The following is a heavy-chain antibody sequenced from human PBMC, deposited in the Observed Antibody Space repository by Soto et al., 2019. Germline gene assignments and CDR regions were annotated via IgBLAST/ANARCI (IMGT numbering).Heavy chain of an antibody. Sequence: LSLTCTVSGGPIRSSSHYWGWIRQSPGTGLEWIGSIDESGDSYYNPSLKSRVTIFVDTSKNQFSLKLISVTGADSAIYYCAREGGYVDYWGQGTLVTVSS. CDR2: IDESGDS. J-gene: IGHJ4*02. CDR1: GGPIRSSSHY. CDR3: AREGGYVDY. V-gene: IGHV4-39*02. D-gene: IGHD1-1*01.